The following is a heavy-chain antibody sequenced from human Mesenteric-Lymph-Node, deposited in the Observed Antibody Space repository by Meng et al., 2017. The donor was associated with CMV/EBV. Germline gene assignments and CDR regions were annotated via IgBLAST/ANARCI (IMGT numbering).Heavy chain of an antibody. CDR1: GGSISSYY. Sequence: GSLRLSCTVSGGSISSYYWSWIRQPPGKGLEWIGYIYYSGSTNYNPSLKSRVTISVDTSKNQFSLKLSSVTAADTAVYYCARTSGRVPAASLFDYWCQGTLVTVSS. CDR3: ARTSGRVPAASLFDY. V-gene: IGHV4-59*01. D-gene: IGHD2-2*01. CDR2: IYYSGST. J-gene: IGHJ4*02.